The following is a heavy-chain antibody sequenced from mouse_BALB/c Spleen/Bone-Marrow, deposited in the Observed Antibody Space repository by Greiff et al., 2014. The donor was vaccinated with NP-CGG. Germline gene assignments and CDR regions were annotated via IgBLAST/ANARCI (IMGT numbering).Heavy chain of an antibody. CDR2: IDPENGDT. D-gene: IGHD2-14*01. V-gene: IGHV14-4*02. Sequence: VQLQQSGAELVRSGASVKLSCTASGFNIKDYYMHWVKQRPGQGLEWIGWIDPENGDTEYAPKFQGKATMTADTSSNTAYLQLSSLTSEDTAVYYCNAWGYADYWGQGTTLTVSS. CDR1: GFNIKDYY. J-gene: IGHJ2*01. CDR3: NAWGYADY.